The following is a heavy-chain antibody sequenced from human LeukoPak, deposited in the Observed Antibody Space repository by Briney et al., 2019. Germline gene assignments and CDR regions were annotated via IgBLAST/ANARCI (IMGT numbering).Heavy chain of an antibody. CDR3: ARGGWSGYSYGSEPEKYFDY. V-gene: IGHV1-2*02. CDR2: INPNSGGT. J-gene: IGHJ4*02. D-gene: IGHD5-18*01. Sequence: GAPVKVSCKASGYTFTGYYIHWVRQAPGQGLEWMGWINPNSGGTNDAQKFQGRVTMTTNTSISTAYMELSRLRSDDTAVYYCARGGWSGYSYGSEPEKYFDYWGQGTLVTVSS. CDR1: GYTFTGYY.